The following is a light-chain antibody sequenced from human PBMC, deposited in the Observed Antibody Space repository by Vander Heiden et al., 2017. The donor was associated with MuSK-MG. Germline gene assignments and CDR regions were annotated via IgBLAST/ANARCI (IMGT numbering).Light chain of an antibody. CDR1: SSNIGSNV. CDR3: AAWDDSLAGLE. Sequence: QSVLTQPPSASGTPGQRVTISFSGNSSNIGSNVVNWYQQLPGMAPKLLIYSNVQRPSGVPDRFSGSKSGTSASLAISGLQSEDEADYYCAAWDDSLAGLEFGGGTKLTVL. CDR2: SNV. V-gene: IGLV1-44*01. J-gene: IGLJ2*01.